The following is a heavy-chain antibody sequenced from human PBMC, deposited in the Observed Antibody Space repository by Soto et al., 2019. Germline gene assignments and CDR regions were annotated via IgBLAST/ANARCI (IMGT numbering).Heavy chain of an antibody. CDR1: GGSISSSSYY. Sequence: SETLSLTCTVSGGSISSSSYYWGWIRQPPGKGLEWIGSIYYSGSTYYNPSLKSRVTISVDTSKNQFSLKLSSVTTADTAVYYCARQLIVVVPAAIDYWGQGTLVTVSS. J-gene: IGHJ4*02. CDR2: IYYSGST. V-gene: IGHV4-39*01. D-gene: IGHD2-2*01. CDR3: ARQLIVVVPAAIDY.